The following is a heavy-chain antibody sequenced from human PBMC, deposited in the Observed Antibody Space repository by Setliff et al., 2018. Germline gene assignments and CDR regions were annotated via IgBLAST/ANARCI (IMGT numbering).Heavy chain of an antibody. J-gene: IGHJ4*02. D-gene: IGHD3-16*01. V-gene: IGHV4-34*01. CDR1: GASIRNNYY. CDR3: ARLPNYVWGSPVDY. CDR2: ITDTGRT. Sequence: PSETLSLTCAVSGASIRNNYYWGWIRQSPGGGLEWIGEITDTGRTKYIPSLKSRVTISIHMSKNQFSLALSSVTAADTAVYYCARLPNYVWGSPVDYWGQGTLVTVSS.